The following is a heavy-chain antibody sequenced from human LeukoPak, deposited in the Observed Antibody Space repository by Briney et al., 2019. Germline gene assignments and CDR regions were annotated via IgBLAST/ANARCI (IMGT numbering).Heavy chain of an antibody. Sequence: GRSLRPSCAASGFTFTSFGMSWVRQATGKGLEWVLAISGSSGSTYYADSVKGRFTISRDNSKNTLYLQMNSLRAEVTAVYYCAKDAPDWYFDLWGRGTLVTVSS. V-gene: IGHV3-23*01. CDR1: GFTFTSFG. CDR3: AKDAPDWYFDL. CDR2: ISGSSGST. J-gene: IGHJ2*01.